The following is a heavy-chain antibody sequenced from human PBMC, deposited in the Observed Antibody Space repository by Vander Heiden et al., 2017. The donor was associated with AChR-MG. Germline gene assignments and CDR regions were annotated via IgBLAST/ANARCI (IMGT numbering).Heavy chain of an antibody. J-gene: IGHJ5*02. Sequence: QVQLQESGPGLVKPSQTLSLTCTVSGGSISSGGYYWSWIRQHPGKGLEWIGYIYYSGSTYYNPSLKSRVTISVDTSKNQFSLKLSSVTAADTAVYYCAREAAISGYEAPGWFDPWGHGTLVTVSS. CDR3: AREAAISGYEAPGWFDP. CDR2: IYYSGST. CDR1: GGSISSGGYY. D-gene: IGHD5-12*01. V-gene: IGHV4-31*03.